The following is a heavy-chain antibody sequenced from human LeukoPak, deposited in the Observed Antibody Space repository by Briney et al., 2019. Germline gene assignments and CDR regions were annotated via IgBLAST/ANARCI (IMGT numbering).Heavy chain of an antibody. J-gene: IGHJ4*02. CDR2: IKTDGYDK. Sequence: GGSLRLSCAASGFTFSSYWMAWVRQAPGKGLEWVANIKTDGYDKYYVDSLKGRFTISRDNAENSLYLQMDSLRAEDTAVYYCAKDDGYCSNTNCYAFDYWGQGTLVTVSS. CDR3: AKDDGYCSNTNCYAFDY. D-gene: IGHD2-2*01. V-gene: IGHV3-7*01. CDR1: GFTFSSYW.